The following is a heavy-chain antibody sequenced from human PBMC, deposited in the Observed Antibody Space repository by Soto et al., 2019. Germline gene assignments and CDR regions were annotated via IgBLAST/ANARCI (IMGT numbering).Heavy chain of an antibody. CDR3: AHSSPPAAAGTRWFDP. Sequence: SGPTLVNPTQTLTLTCTFSGSSLSTSGVGVGWIRQPPGKALEWLALIYWDDDKRYSPSLKSRLTITKDTSKNQVVLTMTNMDPVDTATYYCAHSSPPAAAGTRWFDPWGQGTLVTVSS. D-gene: IGHD6-13*01. CDR2: IYWDDDK. J-gene: IGHJ5*02. CDR1: GSSLSTSGVG. V-gene: IGHV2-5*02.